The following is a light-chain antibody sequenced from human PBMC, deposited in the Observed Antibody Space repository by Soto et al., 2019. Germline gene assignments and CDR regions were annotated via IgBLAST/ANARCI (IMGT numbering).Light chain of an antibody. V-gene: IGKV1-5*03. CDR1: QTISSW. CDR3: QQYSSYSWT. J-gene: IGKJ1*01. Sequence: DIQMTQSPSTLSASVGDRVAITCRASQTISSWLAWYQQKPGKAPNLLIYKASSLESGVPSRFSGSGSGTEFTLTISSLQPDDFATYYCQQYSSYSWTFGQGTKVDIX. CDR2: KAS.